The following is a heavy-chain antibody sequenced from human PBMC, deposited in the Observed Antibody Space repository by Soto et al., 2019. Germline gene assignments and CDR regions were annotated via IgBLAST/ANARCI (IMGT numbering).Heavy chain of an antibody. CDR1: GYTFTSYG. Sequence: ASVKVSCKASGYTFTSYGISWVRQAPGQGLEWMGWISAYNGNTNYAQKLQGRVTMTTDTSTSTAYMELRSLRSDDTAVYYCARDGYSSSSYDSYYYYGMDVWGQGTTVTV. CDR2: ISAYNGNT. V-gene: IGHV1-18*04. D-gene: IGHD6-6*01. J-gene: IGHJ6*02. CDR3: ARDGYSSSSYDSYYYYGMDV.